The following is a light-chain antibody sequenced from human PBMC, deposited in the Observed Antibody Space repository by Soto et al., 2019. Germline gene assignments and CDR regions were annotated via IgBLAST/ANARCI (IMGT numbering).Light chain of an antibody. CDR3: LQDYNYPLT. CDR1: QGIRNN. CDR2: AAS. Sequence: AIQMTQSPSSLSASVGDRVTITCRASQGIRNNLGWYQQKPGKAPKLLIYAASSLQSGVPSRFSGSGSGTDFTLTISSLQPEDFATYFCLQDYNYPLTFGAETKVEIK. V-gene: IGKV1-6*01. J-gene: IGKJ4*01.